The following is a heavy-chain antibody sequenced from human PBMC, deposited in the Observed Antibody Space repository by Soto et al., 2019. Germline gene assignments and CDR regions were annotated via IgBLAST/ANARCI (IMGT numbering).Heavy chain of an antibody. CDR3: AADRVVDKRYFQH. V-gene: IGHV1-2*02. CDR2: INPNSGGT. J-gene: IGHJ1*01. Sequence: GASVKVSCKASGYTFTGYYMHWVRQAPGQGLEWMGWINPNSGGTNYAQKFQGRVTMTRDTSISTAYMELSRLRSDDTAVYYCAADRVVDKRYFQHWGQGTLVTVSS. D-gene: IGHD3-22*01. CDR1: GYTFTGYY.